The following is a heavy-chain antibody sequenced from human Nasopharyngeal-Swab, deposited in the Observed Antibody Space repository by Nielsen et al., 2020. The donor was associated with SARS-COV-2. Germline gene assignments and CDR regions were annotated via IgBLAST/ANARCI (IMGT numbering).Heavy chain of an antibody. CDR1: GFTFSSYG. V-gene: IGHV3-30*18. D-gene: IGHD1-14*01. Sequence: LSLTCAASGFTFSSYGMHWVRQAPGKGLEWVAVISYDGSNKYYADSVKGRFTISRDNSKNTLYLQMNSLRAEDTAVYYCAKLGRTSPYYFDYWGQGTLVTVSS. J-gene: IGHJ4*02. CDR3: AKLGRTSPYYFDY. CDR2: ISYDGSNK.